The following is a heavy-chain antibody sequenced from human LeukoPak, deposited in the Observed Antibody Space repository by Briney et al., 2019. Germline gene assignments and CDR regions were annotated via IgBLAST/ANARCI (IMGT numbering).Heavy chain of an antibody. CDR1: GFTFSSYA. V-gene: IGHV3-23*01. CDR3: AKFSVVPAAIVRYYFDY. D-gene: IGHD2-2*01. Sequence: GGSLRLSCAASGFTFSSYAMSRVRQAPGKGLEWVSAISGSGGSTYYADSVKGRFTISRDNSKNTLYLQMNSLRAEDTAVYYCAKFSVVPAAIVRYYFDYWGQGTLVTVSS. J-gene: IGHJ4*02. CDR2: ISGSGGST.